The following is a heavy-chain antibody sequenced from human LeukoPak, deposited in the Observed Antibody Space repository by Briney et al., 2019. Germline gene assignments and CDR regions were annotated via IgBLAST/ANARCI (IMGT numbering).Heavy chain of an antibody. CDR1: GYTFTGYY. Sequence: GASVRVSCKASGYTFTGYYLHWVRQAPGQGLEWMGWINPNSGGTNYAQKFQGRITMTRDASISTAYMELSRLRSDDTAVYYCARDVSSWGPFDYWGQGTLGTVSS. CDR2: INPNSGGT. J-gene: IGHJ4*02. CDR3: ARDVSSWGPFDY. V-gene: IGHV1-2*02. D-gene: IGHD6-13*01.